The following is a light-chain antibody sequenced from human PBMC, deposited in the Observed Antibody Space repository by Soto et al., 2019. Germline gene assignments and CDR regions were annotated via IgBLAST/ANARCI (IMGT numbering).Light chain of an antibody. CDR1: QSISSW. J-gene: IGKJ2*01. CDR3: QQYSSYSPYT. Sequence: DIQMTQSPSTLSASVGDRVTITCRASQSISSWLAWYLQKPGKAPKLLSYKASTLHEGGPSRFSGSGSGTEFTLTISSLQPDYFATYYCQQYSSYSPYTFGQGTKLEIK. V-gene: IGKV1-5*03. CDR2: KAS.